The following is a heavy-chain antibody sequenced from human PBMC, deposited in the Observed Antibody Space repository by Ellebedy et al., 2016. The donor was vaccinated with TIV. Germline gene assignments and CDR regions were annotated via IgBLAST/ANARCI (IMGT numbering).Heavy chain of an antibody. CDR2: IWFVGSKK. Sequence: PGGSLRLSCAASGLGFLHFGMLRVRHAPGKGLEWVAFIWFVGSKKFYTDSVKGRFTISRDNSKNALYLQMNSLRVEDTAVYYCARGRYNSAWKVTGLDVWGQGTTVTVSS. J-gene: IGHJ6*02. CDR3: ARGRYNSAWKVTGLDV. CDR1: GLGFLHFG. V-gene: IGHV3-33*01. D-gene: IGHD6-19*01.